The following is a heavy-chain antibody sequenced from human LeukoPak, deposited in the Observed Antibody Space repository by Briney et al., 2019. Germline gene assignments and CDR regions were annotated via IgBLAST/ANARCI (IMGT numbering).Heavy chain of an antibody. CDR1: GYIFTNYW. D-gene: IGHD5-12*01. CDR2: IYPGDSDT. Sequence: GESLKISCKGSGYIFTNYWIAWVRQMPGKGLEWMGMIYPGDSDTRYSPSFQGQVTISADKSISTAFLQWSSLKASDTAMYYCARREDAGGYIFFDYWGQGSLVTIS. V-gene: IGHV5-51*01. CDR3: ARREDAGGYIFFDY. J-gene: IGHJ4*02.